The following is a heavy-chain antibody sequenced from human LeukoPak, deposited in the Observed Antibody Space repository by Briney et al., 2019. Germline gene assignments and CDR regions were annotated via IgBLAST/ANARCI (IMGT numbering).Heavy chain of an antibody. CDR1: GYTFTSYG. Sequence: ASVKVPCKASGYTFTSYGISWVRQAPGQGLEWVGWISGYNGNTNHTQKFQGRVTMTTDTSTSTAYMELRSLRSDDTAIYYCARSYYDFWSSSKRSVFDLWGQGTLVTVSS. CDR2: ISGYNGNT. D-gene: IGHD3-3*01. CDR3: ARSYYDFWSSSKRSVFDL. V-gene: IGHV1-18*01. J-gene: IGHJ3*01.